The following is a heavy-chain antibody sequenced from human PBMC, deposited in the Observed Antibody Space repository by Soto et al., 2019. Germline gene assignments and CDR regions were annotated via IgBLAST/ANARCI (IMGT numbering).Heavy chain of an antibody. CDR3: AREYYYVSGGAY. D-gene: IGHD3-10*01. V-gene: IGHV1-18*01. Sequence: QVQLVQSGAEVKKPGASVKVSCKASGYTFTSYGISWVRQAPGQGLEWMGWISAYNGNTNYAQKLQGRVTMATDPPTSTASMELRSLRSDDTAVYYCAREYYYVSGGAYWCQGTLVRVSS. J-gene: IGHJ4*02. CDR1: GYTFTSYG. CDR2: ISAYNGNT.